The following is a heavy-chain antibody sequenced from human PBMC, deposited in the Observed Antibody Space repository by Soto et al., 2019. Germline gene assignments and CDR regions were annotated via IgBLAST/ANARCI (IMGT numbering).Heavy chain of an antibody. J-gene: IGHJ3*02. Sequence: EVQLVESGGGLVQPGGSLRLSCAASGFTFSSDWMHWVRQGPGKGLVWVSRINSDGSSTIYADSVKGRFTISRDNDKNTLYLQMNSLRAEDTAVYYCAREWRYFDWYPKARGAFDIWGQGTMVTVSS. D-gene: IGHD3-9*01. CDR1: GFTFSSDW. CDR2: INSDGSST. CDR3: AREWRYFDWYPKARGAFDI. V-gene: IGHV3-74*01.